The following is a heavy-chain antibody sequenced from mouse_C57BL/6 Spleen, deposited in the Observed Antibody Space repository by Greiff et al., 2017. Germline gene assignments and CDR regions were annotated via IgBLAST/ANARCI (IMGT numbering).Heavy chain of an antibody. J-gene: IGHJ2*01. CDR1: GFTFSSYT. D-gene: IGHD3-3*01. CDR3: ARHERDVGYFDY. Sequence: EVKLVESGGGLVKPGGSLKLSCAASGFTFSSYTMSWVRQTPEKRLEWVATISGGGGNTYYPDSVKGRFTISRDNAKNTLYLQMSSLRSEDTALYYCARHERDVGYFDYWGQGTTLTVSS. CDR2: ISGGGGNT. V-gene: IGHV5-9*01.